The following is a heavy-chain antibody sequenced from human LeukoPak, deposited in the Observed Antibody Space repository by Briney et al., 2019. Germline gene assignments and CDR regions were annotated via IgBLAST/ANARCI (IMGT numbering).Heavy chain of an antibody. CDR2: ISSSSSYI. CDR1: GFTFSSYS. Sequence: GGSLRLSCAASGFTFSSYSMNWVRQAPGKGLEWVSSISSSSSYIYYADSVKGRFTISRDNAKNSLYLQMNSLRAEDTAVYCCARALLWFGESNCFDYWGQGTLVTVSS. D-gene: IGHD3-10*01. J-gene: IGHJ4*02. V-gene: IGHV3-21*01. CDR3: ARALLWFGESNCFDY.